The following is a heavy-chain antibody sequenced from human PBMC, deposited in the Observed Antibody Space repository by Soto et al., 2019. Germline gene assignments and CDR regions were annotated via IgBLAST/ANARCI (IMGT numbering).Heavy chain of an antibody. CDR3: AGTHSGDSVLAFQH. Sequence: QVQLVQSGAEVKKPGSSVKVSCKASGGTFSSYAISWVRQAPGQGLEWMGGIIPIFGTANYAQKFQGRVTXTAXEXTSTAYMELSSLSSEDTAVYYCAGTHSGDSVLAFQHWGQGTLVTVSS. CDR1: GGTFSSYA. D-gene: IGHD2-2*01. CDR2: IIPIFGTA. V-gene: IGHV1-69*12. J-gene: IGHJ1*01.